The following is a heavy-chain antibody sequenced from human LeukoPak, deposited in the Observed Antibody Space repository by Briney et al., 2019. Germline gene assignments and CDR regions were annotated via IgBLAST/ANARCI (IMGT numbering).Heavy chain of an antibody. Sequence: GGSLRLSCAASGFTFSNYAMSWVRQAPGEGLEWVSTVSGDGGMTYYADSAKGRFTISRDNSKSTVFLQMNGMRAEDTAVYYCADIPTPDYWGQGTLVTVSS. CDR1: GFTFSNYA. CDR3: ADIPTPDY. D-gene: IGHD2-2*02. J-gene: IGHJ4*02. CDR2: VSGDGGMT. V-gene: IGHV3-23*01.